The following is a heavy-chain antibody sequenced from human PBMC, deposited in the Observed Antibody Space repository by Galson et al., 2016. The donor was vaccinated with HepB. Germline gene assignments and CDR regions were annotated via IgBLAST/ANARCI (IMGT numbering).Heavy chain of an antibody. CDR2: ISGST. CDR1: GFTFSNYA. V-gene: IGHV3-23*01. Sequence: SLRLSCAASGFTFSNYAMNRVRQAPGKGLEWVSVISGSTYYADSVRGRFTISRDNSKNTLYLQMNSLRVEDTAVYYCAKESGYSDRYPYYYGMDVWGQGTTVTVSS. CDR3: AKESGYSDRYPYYYGMDV. J-gene: IGHJ6*02. D-gene: IGHD2-21*02.